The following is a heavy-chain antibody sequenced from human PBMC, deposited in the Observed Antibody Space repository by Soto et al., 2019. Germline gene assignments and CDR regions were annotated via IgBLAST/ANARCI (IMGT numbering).Heavy chain of an antibody. D-gene: IGHD1-26*01. CDR3: AGDGGSSKIYF. V-gene: IGHV3-53*01. J-gene: IGHJ4*02. CDR1: GYSVSVNY. CDR2: IYSGDRT. Sequence: GGSLRLSCAASGYSVSVNYMSWVRQAPGERLECVSVIYSGDRTDYADSVKGRFTISRDISTNTLFLQMNSLRPEDTAVYYCAGDGGSSKIYFWGQGTQVTVSS.